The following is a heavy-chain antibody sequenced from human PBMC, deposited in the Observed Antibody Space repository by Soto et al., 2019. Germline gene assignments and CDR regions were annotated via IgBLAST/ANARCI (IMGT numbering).Heavy chain of an antibody. CDR2: IWFDGSNK. V-gene: IGHV3-33*01. Sequence: GGSLRLSCAASGFTFSSYGMHWVRQAPGKGLEWVAVIWFDGSNKFYADSVKGRFTISRDNSKNTVSLQMNSLRDEDSAAYYCATTGPYWGQGTLVTSPQ. J-gene: IGHJ4*02. CDR3: ATTGPY. CDR1: GFTFSSYG.